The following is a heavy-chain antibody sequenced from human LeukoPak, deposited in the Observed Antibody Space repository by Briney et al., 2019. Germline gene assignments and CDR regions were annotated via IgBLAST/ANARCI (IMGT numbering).Heavy chain of an antibody. V-gene: IGHV1-18*01. CDR1: GYTFTSYG. CDR3: ARTPSIVGATSCFDY. CDR2: ISAYNGNT. Sequence: ASVKVSCKASGYTFTSYGISWVRQAPGQGLEWMGWISAYNGNTNYAQKLQGRVTMTTDTSTSTAYMELRSLRSDDTAGYYCARTPSIVGATSCFDYWGQGTLVTVSS. J-gene: IGHJ4*02. D-gene: IGHD1-26*01.